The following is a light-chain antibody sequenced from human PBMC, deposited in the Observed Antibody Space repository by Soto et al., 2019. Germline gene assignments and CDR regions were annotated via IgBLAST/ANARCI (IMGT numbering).Light chain of an antibody. CDR1: QSVDYN. CDR2: GAS. V-gene: IGKV3-15*01. J-gene: IGKJ2*01. CDR3: QQSKNWPPHT. Sequence: ILMTQSPATLSVAPGDSATLSCRASQSVDYNLAGYQQKPGHAPTLLIHGASTRATAVPARFSGSGSWTEFPLSISSLPSEDLAVYYCQQSKNWPPHTFGQGSKLEIK.